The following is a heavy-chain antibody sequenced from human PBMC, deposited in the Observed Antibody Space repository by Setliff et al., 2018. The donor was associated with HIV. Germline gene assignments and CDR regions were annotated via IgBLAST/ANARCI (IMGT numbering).Heavy chain of an antibody. CDR2: IYTSGTT. D-gene: IGHD3-22*01. V-gene: IGHV4-61*02. CDR3: AGRSYDSSDHYFDL. CDR1: GGSISSGSYY. J-gene: IGHJ2*01. Sequence: KSSETLSLTCTVSGGSISSGSYYWNWVRQPAGKGLEWIGRIYTSGTTNYNPSLKSRLTISIDTSKNQFSLELSSVTAADTAVYYCAGRSYDSSDHYFDLWGRGTLVTVSS.